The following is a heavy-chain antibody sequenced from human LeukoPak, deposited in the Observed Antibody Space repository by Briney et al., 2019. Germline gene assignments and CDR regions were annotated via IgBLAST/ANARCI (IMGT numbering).Heavy chain of an antibody. Sequence: GRSLRLSCAASGFTFSSYAMHWVSQAPGKGLEWVAVISYDGSNKYYADSVKGRFTISRDNSKNTLYLQMNSLRAEDTALYYCARDSPYYYDSSGYYSDWGQGTLVTVSS. J-gene: IGHJ4*02. CDR2: ISYDGSNK. CDR3: ARDSPYYYDSSGYYSD. CDR1: GFTFSSYA. V-gene: IGHV3-30*04. D-gene: IGHD3-22*01.